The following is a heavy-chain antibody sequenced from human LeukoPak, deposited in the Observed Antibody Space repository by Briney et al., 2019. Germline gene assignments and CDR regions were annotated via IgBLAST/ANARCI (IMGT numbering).Heavy chain of an antibody. CDR2: ISYDGSNK. CDR1: GFTFSSYA. CDR3: ARGEDTAMVTGGTFDY. V-gene: IGHV3-30-3*01. Sequence: GGSLRLSCAASGFTFSSYAKHWVRQAPGKGLEWVAVISYDGSNKYYADSVKGRFTISRDNSKNTLYLQMNSLRAEDTAVYYCARGEDTAMVTGGTFDYWGQGTLVTVSS. J-gene: IGHJ4*02. D-gene: IGHD5-18*01.